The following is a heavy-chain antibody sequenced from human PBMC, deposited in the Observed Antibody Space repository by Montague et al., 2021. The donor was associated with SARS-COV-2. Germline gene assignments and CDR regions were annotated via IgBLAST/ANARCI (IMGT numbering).Heavy chain of an antibody. CDR1: GGSISSFY. CDR2: ISGSGST. Sequence: SETLSLTCTVSGGSISSFYWSWFRQPPGKGLEWIGYISGSGSTNYNPSLTSRVTMSVDTPKNQFSLKVNSVTAADTAVYYCARHYSATLPAVYWGQGTLVTVSS. J-gene: IGHJ4*02. CDR3: ARHYSATLPAVY. D-gene: IGHD2-15*01. V-gene: IGHV4-59*08.